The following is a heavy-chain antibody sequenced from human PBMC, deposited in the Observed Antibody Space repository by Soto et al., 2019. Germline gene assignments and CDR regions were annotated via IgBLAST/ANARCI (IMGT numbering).Heavy chain of an antibody. Sequence: QVQLVESGGDVVQPGRSLRLSCAASGFTFSGYGMHWVRQAPGEGLKWVAVLANNGRYQYYAEYLKGRFTISRDNSKNTLYLQMDSLRPEDMAFYYCARSSGGSSWYAPEYWGQGTLVIVSP. CDR2: LANNGRYQ. CDR1: GFTFSGYG. D-gene: IGHD6-13*01. V-gene: IGHV3-30*03. CDR3: ARSSGGSSWYAPEY. J-gene: IGHJ4*02.